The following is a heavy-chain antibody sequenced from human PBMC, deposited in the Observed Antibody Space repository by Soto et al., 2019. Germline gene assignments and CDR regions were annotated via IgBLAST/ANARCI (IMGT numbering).Heavy chain of an antibody. Sequence: GGSLRLSCAASGFNFSPYWMSWVRQAPGKGLEWVANIKPDGSEKWYVDSVKGRFTISRDNAKNSLYLQMNRLRVEDTAVYYCARGDYYDSSGPFSDAFDIWGQGTMVTVSS. V-gene: IGHV3-7*04. J-gene: IGHJ3*02. CDR2: IKPDGSEK. CDR1: GFNFSPYW. CDR3: ARGDYYDSSGPFSDAFDI. D-gene: IGHD3-22*01.